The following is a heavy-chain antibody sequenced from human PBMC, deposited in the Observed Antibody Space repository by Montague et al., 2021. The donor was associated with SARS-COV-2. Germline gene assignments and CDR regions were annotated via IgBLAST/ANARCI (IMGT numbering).Heavy chain of an antibody. J-gene: IGHJ5*02. Sequence: TLSLTCTVSGDSISSGRYHWSWVRQPAGKGLEFIGRIYITGATNYNPSLKSRVAISVDTFKNQFPLKLTSVTAADTAVYHCAREQVMWWFDPWGQGTLVTVSS. CDR3: AREQVMWWFDP. D-gene: IGHD2-21*01. CDR1: GDSISSGRYH. V-gene: IGHV4-61*02. CDR2: IYITGAT.